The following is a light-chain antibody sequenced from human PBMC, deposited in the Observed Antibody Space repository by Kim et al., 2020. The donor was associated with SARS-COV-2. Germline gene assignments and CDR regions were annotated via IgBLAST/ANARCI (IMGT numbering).Light chain of an antibody. CDR3: QAWDDTSAV. CDR2: QTA. J-gene: IGLJ3*02. V-gene: IGLV3-1*01. Sequence: SYELTQPPSVSLSPGQTASIACSGDKLGTKFVHWYQQKSGKSPALVIYQTARRPSGTPERFSGSLSGNTATLTIRGTQAMDEADYFCQAWDDTSAVFSGGTQLTVL. CDR1: KLGTKF.